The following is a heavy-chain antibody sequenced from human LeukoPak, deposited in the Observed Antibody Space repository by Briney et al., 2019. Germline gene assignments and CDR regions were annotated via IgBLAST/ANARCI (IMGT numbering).Heavy chain of an antibody. CDR3: ARVDGSLFAYFDY. CDR2: ISSSSSYI. Sequence: PGGSLRLSCAASGFTFSSYSMNWVRQAPGKGLEWVSSISSSSSYIYYADSVKGRFTISRDNAKNSLYLQMNSLRAEDTAVYYCARVDGSLFAYFDYWGQGTLVTVSS. J-gene: IGHJ4*02. CDR1: GFTFSSYS. V-gene: IGHV3-21*01. D-gene: IGHD2-15*01.